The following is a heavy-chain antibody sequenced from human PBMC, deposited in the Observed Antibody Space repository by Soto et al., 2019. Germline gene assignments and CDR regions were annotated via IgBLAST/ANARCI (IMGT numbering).Heavy chain of an antibody. CDR3: ARREFLDY. J-gene: IGHJ4*02. CDR2: ISYDGRNK. V-gene: IGHV3-30*04. CDR1: GFTFSSYA. Sequence: QVQLVESGGGVVQPGRSLRLSCAASGFTFSSYAMHWVRQAPGKGLEWVAVISYDGRNKYYADSVKGRFTISNYNSKNTLYLQMNSLRAEDTAVYYCARREFLDYWGQGTLVTVSS. D-gene: IGHD3-10*01.